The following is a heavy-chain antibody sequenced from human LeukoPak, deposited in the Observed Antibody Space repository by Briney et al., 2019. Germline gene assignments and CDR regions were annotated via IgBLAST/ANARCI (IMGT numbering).Heavy chain of an antibody. CDR1: GFTFSDYS. V-gene: IGHV3-48*04. CDR2: MSISGSTI. Sequence: GGSLRLSCVASGFTFSDYSMNWVRQAPGRGLEYISYMSISGSTIKYAESVKGRFTISRDNAQDSLFLHMNSLRAEDTAVYYCAREPRAFDIWGQGTMVTVSS. CDR3: AREPRAFDI. J-gene: IGHJ3*02.